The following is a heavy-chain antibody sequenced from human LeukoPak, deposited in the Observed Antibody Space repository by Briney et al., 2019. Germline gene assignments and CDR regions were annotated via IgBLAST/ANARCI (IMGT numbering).Heavy chain of an antibody. CDR1: GYTFTNNW. CDR3: ARMRKGVSSGPDY. Sequence: GESLKISCKGSGYTFTNNWIGWVRQMPGKGLEWMGIIYPGNFDTRYGPSFQGQVTISADKSISTAYLQWSSLKASDTAMYYCARMRKGVSSGPDYWGQGTLVTVSS. J-gene: IGHJ4*02. CDR2: IYPGNFDT. D-gene: IGHD3-22*01. V-gene: IGHV5-51*01.